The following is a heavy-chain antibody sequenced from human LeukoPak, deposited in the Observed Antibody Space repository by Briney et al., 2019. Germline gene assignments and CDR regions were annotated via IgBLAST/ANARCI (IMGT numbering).Heavy chain of an antibody. Sequence: ASVRLSCTPSGYTFTHYYLHWVRQAPGQGLEWMGWLNPNSGGKNFAQNFQGKVTRTRDTSITTAYMELSTLRSDDTAVYYCARYCPTSCNAGDTFDIWGQGTVVTVSS. CDR1: GYTFTHYY. D-gene: IGHD2/OR15-2a*01. V-gene: IGHV1-2*02. CDR2: LNPNSGGK. J-gene: IGHJ3*02. CDR3: ARYCPTSCNAGDTFDI.